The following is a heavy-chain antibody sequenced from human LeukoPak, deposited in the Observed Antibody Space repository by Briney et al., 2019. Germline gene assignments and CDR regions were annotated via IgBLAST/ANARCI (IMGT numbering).Heavy chain of an antibody. Sequence: GGSLRLSCAASGFTFSSYAMSWVRQAPGKGLEWVSAISGSGGSTYYADSVKGRFTVSRDNSKNTLYLQMNSLRAEDTAVYYCARDTHWEPGDYWGQGTLVTVSS. CDR1: GFTFSSYA. D-gene: IGHD1-26*01. CDR3: ARDTHWEPGDY. J-gene: IGHJ4*02. V-gene: IGHV3-23*01. CDR2: ISGSGGST.